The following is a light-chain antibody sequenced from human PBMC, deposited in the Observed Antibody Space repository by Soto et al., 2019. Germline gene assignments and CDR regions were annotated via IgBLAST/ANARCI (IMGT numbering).Light chain of an antibody. CDR1: NIGSKN. CDR2: RDS. V-gene: IGLV3-9*01. CDR3: QVWDSSTARV. Sequence: SYELTQPLSVSVALGQTARITCGGNNIGSKNVHWYQQKPGQATVLVIYRDSNRPSGIPERFSGSNSGNTATLTISRAKAGDEADYYCQVWDSSTARVFGGGTKLTVL. J-gene: IGLJ3*02.